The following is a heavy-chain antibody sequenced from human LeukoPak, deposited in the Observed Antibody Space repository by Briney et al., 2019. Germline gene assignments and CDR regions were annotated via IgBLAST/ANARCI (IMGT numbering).Heavy chain of an antibody. J-gene: IGHJ4*02. CDR2: ISSSGSTI. D-gene: IGHD6-25*01. V-gene: IGHV3-11*04. CDR1: GFTFSDHF. Sequence: GGSLRLSCAASGFTFSDHFMSWIRQSPGKGLEWVAYISSSGSTIYYADSVKGRFTISRDNAKNSLYLQMNSLRAEDTAVYYCARVYSSEPPDYWGQGTLVTVSS. CDR3: ARVYSSEPPDY.